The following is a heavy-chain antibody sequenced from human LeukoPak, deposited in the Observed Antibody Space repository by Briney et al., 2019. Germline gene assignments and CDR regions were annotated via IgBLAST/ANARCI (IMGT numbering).Heavy chain of an antibody. CDR2: IYHSGST. D-gene: IGHD3-10*01. CDR3: ARERYYGSGSFRYFDY. CDR1: GGSISSGGYY. J-gene: IGHJ4*02. Sequence: SQTLSLTCAVSGGSISSGGYYWSWLRQPPGKGLEWIGYIYHSGSTYYNPSLKSRVTISVDRSKNQFSLKLSSVTAADTAVYYCARERYYGSGSFRYFDYWGQGTLVTVSS. V-gene: IGHV4-30-2*01.